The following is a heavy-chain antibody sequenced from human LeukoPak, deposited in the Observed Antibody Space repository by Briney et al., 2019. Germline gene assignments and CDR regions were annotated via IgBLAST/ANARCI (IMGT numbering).Heavy chain of an antibody. CDR2: ISAYNGNT. CDR1: GYTFTSYG. D-gene: IGHD3-10*01. J-gene: IGHJ4*02. Sequence: ASVKVSCKASGYTFTSYGISWARQAPGQGLEWMGWISAYNGNTNYAQKLQGRVTMTTDTSTSTAYMELRSLRSDDTAVYYCASTLLWFGEPIKGYYFDYWGQGTLVTVSS. CDR3: ASTLLWFGEPIKGYYFDY. V-gene: IGHV1-18*04.